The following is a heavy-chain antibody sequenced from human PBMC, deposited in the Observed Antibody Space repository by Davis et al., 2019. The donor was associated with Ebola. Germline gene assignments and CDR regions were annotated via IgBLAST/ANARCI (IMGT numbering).Heavy chain of an antibody. D-gene: IGHD1-1*01. J-gene: IGHJ4*02. CDR1: GYTFTSYG. CDR2: INPHNGNT. Sequence: ASVEVSCKASGYTFTSYGITWVRQAPGQGLEWMGWINPHNGNTNYAQNVQGRVIMTSDTATTTAYMEVGSLRSDDTAVYYCARAQFPTTSDHWGQGTLVTVSS. V-gene: IGHV1-18*04. CDR3: ARAQFPTTSDH.